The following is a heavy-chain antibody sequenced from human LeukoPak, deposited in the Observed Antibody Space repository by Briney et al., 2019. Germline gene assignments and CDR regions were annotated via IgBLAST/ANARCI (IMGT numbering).Heavy chain of an antibody. CDR2: ISYDGSNK. CDR1: GFTFSSYA. J-gene: IGHJ6*03. V-gene: IGHV3-30*04. D-gene: IGHD4/OR15-4a*01. Sequence: SGGSLRLSCAASGFTFSSYAMHWVRQAPGKGLEWVAVISYDGSNKYYADSLKGRFTISRDNAKNSLYLQMNSLRAEDTAVYYCARGGAYYYYMDVWGKGTTVTVSS. CDR3: ARGGAYYYYMDV.